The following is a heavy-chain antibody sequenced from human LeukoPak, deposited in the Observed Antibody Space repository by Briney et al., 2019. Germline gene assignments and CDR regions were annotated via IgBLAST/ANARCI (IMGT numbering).Heavy chain of an antibody. V-gene: IGHV4-34*01. CDR1: GGSFSGYY. D-gene: IGHD3-10*01. Sequence: KTSETLSLTCAVYGGSFSGYYWSWIRQPPGKGPEWIGEINHSGSTNYNPSLKSRVTISVDTSKNQFSLKLRSVTAADTAVYYCARAGGSGSYSSLEYWGQGTLVTVSS. CDR2: INHSGST. CDR3: ARAGGSGSYSSLEY. J-gene: IGHJ4*02.